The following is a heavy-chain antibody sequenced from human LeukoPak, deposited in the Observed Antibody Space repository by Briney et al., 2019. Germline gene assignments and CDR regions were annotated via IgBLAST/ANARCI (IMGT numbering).Heavy chain of an antibody. CDR3: ARDGSGWYDY. CDR1: GFTFSSYE. CDR2: ISSSGSTR. J-gene: IGHJ4*02. D-gene: IGHD6-19*01. Sequence: GGSLRLSCAASGFTFSSYEMNWVRQAPGKGLEWVSYISSSGSTRYYADSVKGRFTISRDNAKNSLYLQMNSLRAEDTGVYYCARDGSGWYDYWGQGILVTVSS. V-gene: IGHV3-48*03.